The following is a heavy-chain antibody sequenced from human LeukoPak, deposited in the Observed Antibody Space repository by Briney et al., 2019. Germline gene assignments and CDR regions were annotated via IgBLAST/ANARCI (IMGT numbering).Heavy chain of an antibody. CDR1: GGSISSYY. CDR3: ARLVPPAYYFDY. D-gene: IGHD1-26*01. J-gene: IGHJ4*02. CDR2: IYYSGST. Sequence: SETLSLTCTVSGGSISSYYWSWIRQPPGKGLEWIGYIYYSGSTNYNPSLKSRVTISVDTSKNQFSPKLSSVTAADTAVYYCARLVPPAYYFDYWGQGTLVTVSS. V-gene: IGHV4-59*08.